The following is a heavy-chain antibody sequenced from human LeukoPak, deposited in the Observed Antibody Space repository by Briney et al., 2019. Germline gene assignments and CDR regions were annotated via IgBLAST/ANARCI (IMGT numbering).Heavy chain of an antibody. CDR3: ARDIAAVIDY. V-gene: IGHV3-30*04. Sequence: PGRSLRLSCAASAFTFSSYAMHWVRQAPGKGLEWVAVISYDGSNKYYADSVKGRFTISRDNSKNTLYLQMNSLRAEDTAVYYCARDIAAVIDYWGQGTLVTVSS. J-gene: IGHJ4*02. CDR2: ISYDGSNK. D-gene: IGHD6-13*01. CDR1: AFTFSSYA.